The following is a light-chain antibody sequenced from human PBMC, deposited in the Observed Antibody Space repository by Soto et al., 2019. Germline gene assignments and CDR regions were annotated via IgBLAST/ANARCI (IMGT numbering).Light chain of an antibody. CDR2: KAS. J-gene: IGKJ1*01. Sequence: FQMTQSPSSLSASVGDRVTISCQASQDISDYLNWYQQKPGRAPKLLIYKASSLESGVPSRFSGSGSGTEFTLTISSLQPDDFATYYCQQYNSYFVAFGQGTKVDIK. CDR1: QDISDY. CDR3: QQYNSYFVA. V-gene: IGKV1-5*03.